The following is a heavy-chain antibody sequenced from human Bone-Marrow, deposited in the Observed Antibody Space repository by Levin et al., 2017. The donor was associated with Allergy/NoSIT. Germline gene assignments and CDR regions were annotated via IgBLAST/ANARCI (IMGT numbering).Heavy chain of an antibody. D-gene: IGHD5-12*01. Sequence: SGPTLVKPTQTLTLTCTFSGFSLSPNGVNVGWIRQPPGKTLEWLALIYWDGDRRYTPFLKNRLTVTKDTSRNQVVLTMTNMDPVDTGTYYCAHRQLTGFDSYYLDSWGPGMLVTVSS. CDR3: AHRQLTGFDSYYLDS. CDR1: GFSLSPNGVN. J-gene: IGHJ4*02. V-gene: IGHV2-5*02. CDR2: IYWDGDR.